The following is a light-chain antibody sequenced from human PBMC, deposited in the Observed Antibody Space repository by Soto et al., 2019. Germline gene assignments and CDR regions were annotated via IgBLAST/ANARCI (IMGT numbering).Light chain of an antibody. Sequence: QSALTQPPSASGSPGQSVAISCTGTSIDVGGYNYVSWYQQHPGKAPTLMIYEVNKRPSGVPDRFSGSKSGNTAALTVSGLQAEDDADYYCSSYAGSSNVFGTGTKLTVL. V-gene: IGLV2-8*01. CDR2: EVN. J-gene: IGLJ1*01. CDR3: SSYAGSSNV. CDR1: SIDVGGYNY.